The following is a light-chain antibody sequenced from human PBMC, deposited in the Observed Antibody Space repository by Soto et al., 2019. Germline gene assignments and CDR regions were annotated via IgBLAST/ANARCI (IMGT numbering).Light chain of an antibody. CDR3: QQYMSSVT. V-gene: IGKV3-20*01. CDR2: GAS. J-gene: IGKJ1*01. Sequence: EIVLTQSPGSLSLSPGQRATLSCRASQSVDTTFFAWYQKKPGQAPRLLIQGASKRATGIPDRFSGSGSGTHFTLIISRLEPEDFAVYYCQQYMSSVTFGQGTKVEIK. CDR1: QSVDTTF.